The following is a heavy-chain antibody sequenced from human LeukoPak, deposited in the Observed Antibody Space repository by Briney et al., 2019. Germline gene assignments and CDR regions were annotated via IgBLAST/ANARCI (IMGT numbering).Heavy chain of an antibody. D-gene: IGHD2-15*01. CDR2: ISASGGST. V-gene: IGHV3-23*01. CDR1: GFTFSTYA. Sequence: GGSLRLSCAASGFTFSTYALTWVRQAPGKGLEWVSTISASGGSTYYADSVKGRFTISRDNSKNTLNLQMNSLRAEDTAVYYCARDRWELLSNSYHYCGLDVWGQGTTVTVSS. J-gene: IGHJ6*02. CDR3: ARDRWELLSNSYHYCGLDV.